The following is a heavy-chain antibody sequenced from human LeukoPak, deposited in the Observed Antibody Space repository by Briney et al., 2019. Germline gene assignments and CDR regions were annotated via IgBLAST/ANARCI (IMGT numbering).Heavy chain of an antibody. CDR3: TRGGGSTSGWYNWFDP. CDR2: ISHSGST. CDR1: GGSIYNYY. V-gene: IGHV4-59*01. J-gene: IGHJ5*02. Sequence: SETLSLTCSVSGGSIYNYYWSWIRQPPGKGLEWIGHISHSGSTSYHPSLTSRVTISVHMSKNQFSLNLTSVTAADTAVYYCTRGGGSTSGWYNWFDPWGQGTLVTVSS. D-gene: IGHD6-19*01.